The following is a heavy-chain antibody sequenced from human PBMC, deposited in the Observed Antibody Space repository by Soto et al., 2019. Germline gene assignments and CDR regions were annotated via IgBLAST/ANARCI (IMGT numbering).Heavy chain of an antibody. CDR1: GFTFSSYG. V-gene: IGHV3-33*01. J-gene: IGHJ4*02. CDR2: IWYDGSNK. Sequence: GGSLRLSCAASGFTFSSYGMHWVRQAPGKGLEWVAVIWYDGSNKYYADSVKGRFTISRDNSKNTLYLQMNSLRAEDTAVYYCARDTAGYSSGHFYWGQGTLVTVSS. CDR3: ARDTAGYSSGHFY. D-gene: IGHD6-19*01.